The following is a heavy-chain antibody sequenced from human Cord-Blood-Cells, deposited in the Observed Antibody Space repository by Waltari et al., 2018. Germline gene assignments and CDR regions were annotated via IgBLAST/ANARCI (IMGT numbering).Heavy chain of an antibody. V-gene: IGHV4-34*01. Sequence: QVQLQQWGAGLLKPSETLSLTCAVYGGSFSGYYWSWIRQPPGKGLEWIGEINHSGSTNYKPSLKSRVTISVDTSKNQFSLKLSSVTAADTAVYYCASNAVVVPAAIPAAFDIWGQGTMVTVSS. CDR3: ASNAVVVPAAIPAAFDI. CDR1: GGSFSGYY. J-gene: IGHJ3*02. CDR2: INHSGST. D-gene: IGHD2-2*01.